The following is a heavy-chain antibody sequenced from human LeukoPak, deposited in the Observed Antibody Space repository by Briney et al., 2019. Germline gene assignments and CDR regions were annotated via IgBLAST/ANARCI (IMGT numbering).Heavy chain of an antibody. CDR3: ATHSANIYGDY. Sequence: ASVKVSCKASGYTFTSYGISWGRKAPGQRFGWMGWIRAYSGNTNYAQKIQGRVTMTTDTSTSTAYMELRSLRSDDTAVYYCATHSANIYGDYWGQGTLVTVSS. D-gene: IGHD2/OR15-2a*01. J-gene: IGHJ4*02. CDR1: GYTFTSYG. V-gene: IGHV1-18*01. CDR2: IRAYSGNT.